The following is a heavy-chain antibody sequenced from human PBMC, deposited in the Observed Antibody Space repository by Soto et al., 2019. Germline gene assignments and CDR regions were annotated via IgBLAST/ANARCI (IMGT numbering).Heavy chain of an antibody. V-gene: IGHV3-73*02. CDR3: TADTAMTNYGMDV. J-gene: IGHJ6*02. Sequence: EVQLVESGGGLVQPGGSLKLSCAASGFTFSGSAMHWVRQASGKGLEWVGRIRSKANSYATAYAASVKGRFTISRDDSKNTAYLQMNSLKTEDMAVYYCTADTAMTNYGMDVWGQGTTVTVSS. D-gene: IGHD5-18*01. CDR2: IRSKANSYAT. CDR1: GFTFSGSA.